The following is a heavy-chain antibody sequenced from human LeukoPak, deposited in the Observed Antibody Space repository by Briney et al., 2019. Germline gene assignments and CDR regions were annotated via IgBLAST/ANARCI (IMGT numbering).Heavy chain of an antibody. Sequence: PGGSLRLSCAASGFTFSSYAMSWVRLAPGKGLEWVSAISGSGGSTYYADSVKGRFTISRDNSKNTLYLQMNSLRAEDTAVYYCAKDMLRFVVVPASDYWGQGTLVTVSS. CDR1: GFTFSSYA. J-gene: IGHJ4*02. CDR2: ISGSGGST. V-gene: IGHV3-23*01. D-gene: IGHD2-2*01. CDR3: AKDMLRFVVVPASDY.